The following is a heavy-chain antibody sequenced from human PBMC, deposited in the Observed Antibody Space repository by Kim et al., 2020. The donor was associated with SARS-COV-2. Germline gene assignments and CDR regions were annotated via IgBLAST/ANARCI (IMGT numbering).Heavy chain of an antibody. J-gene: IGHJ3*02. CDR2: ISGYNVNT. D-gene: IGHD3-3*01. CDR3: ARGVYYDYWSDHHDAFDI. Sequence: ASVKVSCKATGYTFSNYGVTWVRQAPGQGLEWMGWISGYNVNTKYAQKLLGRVTMTIDTSTTTAYLEVRSLRSDDTAVYYCARGVYYDYWSDHHDAFDIWGQGTLVTVSA. CDR1: GYTFSNYG. V-gene: IGHV1-18*04.